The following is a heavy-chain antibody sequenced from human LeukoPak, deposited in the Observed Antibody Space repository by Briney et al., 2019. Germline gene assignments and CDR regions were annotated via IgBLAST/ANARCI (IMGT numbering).Heavy chain of an antibody. CDR1: GGSISSYY. V-gene: IGHV4-59*01. CDR3: TRALTDYGDYEDYFGY. Sequence: PSETLSLTCTVSGGSISSYYWSWIRQPPGKGLEWIGYIYYSGSTNYNPSLKSRVTISVDTSKNQFSLKLSSVTAADTAVYYRTRALTDYGDYEDYFGYWGQGTLVTVSS. J-gene: IGHJ4*02. CDR2: IYYSGST. D-gene: IGHD4-17*01.